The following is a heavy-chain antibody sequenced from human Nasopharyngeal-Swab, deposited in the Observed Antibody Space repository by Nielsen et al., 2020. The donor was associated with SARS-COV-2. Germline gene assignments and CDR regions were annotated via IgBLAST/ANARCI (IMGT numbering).Heavy chain of an antibody. CDR2: INPSGGST. CDR1: GYTFTGYY. V-gene: IGHV1-46*01. Sequence: ASVKVSCKASGYTFTGYYMHWVRQAPGQGLEWMGIINPSGGSTSYAQKFQGRVTMTRDTSTSTVYMELSSLRSEDTAVHYCARGGWYPSGYYGMDVWGQGTTVTVSS. D-gene: IGHD6-19*01. J-gene: IGHJ6*02. CDR3: ARGGWYPSGYYGMDV.